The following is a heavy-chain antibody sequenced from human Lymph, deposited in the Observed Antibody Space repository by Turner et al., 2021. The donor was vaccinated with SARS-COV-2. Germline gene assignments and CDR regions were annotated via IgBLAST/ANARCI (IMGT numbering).Heavy chain of an antibody. Sequence: EVQLVESGGGLLQPGGSLRLSCAASDFIVSSNYMTWVRQAPGKGLEWVSIIYSGGSTFYADSVKGRFTISRDNSRNTLYLQMNSLRAEDTAVYYCARVLPYGDYFDYWGQGTLVTVSS. D-gene: IGHD4-17*01. V-gene: IGHV3-53*01. J-gene: IGHJ4*02. CDR1: DFIVSSNY. CDR3: ARVLPYGDYFDY. CDR2: IYSGGST.